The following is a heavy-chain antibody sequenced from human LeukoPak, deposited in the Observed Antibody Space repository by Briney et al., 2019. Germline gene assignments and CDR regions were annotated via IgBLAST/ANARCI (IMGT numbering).Heavy chain of an antibody. J-gene: IGHJ4*02. Sequence: PVKVSCKASGDTFSNHAISWVRQAPGQGLEWMGRIIPMVDTANYAQKFQGRVTMTEDTSTDTAYMELSSLRSEDTAVYYCATVGDDSSGYYYRGWGQGTLVTVSS. CDR3: ATVGDDSSGYYYRG. D-gene: IGHD3-22*01. V-gene: IGHV1-69*04. CDR2: IIPMVDTA. CDR1: GDTFSNHA.